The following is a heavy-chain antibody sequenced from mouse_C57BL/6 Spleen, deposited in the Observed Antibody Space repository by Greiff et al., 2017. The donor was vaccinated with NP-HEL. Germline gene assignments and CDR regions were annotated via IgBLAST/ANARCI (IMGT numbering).Heavy chain of an antibody. CDR2: IYPGDGDT. CDR3: ARDYYGNYDFDY. V-gene: IGHV1-80*01. Sequence: VQLQQSGAVLVKPGASVKISCKASGYAFSSYWMNWVKQRPGKGLEWIGQIYPGDGDTNYNGKFKGKATLTADKSSSTAYMQLSSLTSEDSAVYFCARDYYGNYDFDYWGQGTTLTVSS. J-gene: IGHJ2*01. CDR1: GYAFSSYW. D-gene: IGHD2-1*01.